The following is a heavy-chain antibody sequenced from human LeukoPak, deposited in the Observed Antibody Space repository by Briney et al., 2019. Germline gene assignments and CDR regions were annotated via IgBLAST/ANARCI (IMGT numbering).Heavy chain of an antibody. Sequence: QPGRSLRLSCAASGFTFDDYAMHWVRQAPGKGLEWVSGISWNSGSIGYADSMKGRFTISRDNAKNSLYLQMNSLRAEDTALYYCAKVSLFSSSWYGPGNYFDYWGQGTLVTVSS. CDR2: ISWNSGSI. J-gene: IGHJ4*02. CDR3: AKVSLFSSSWYGPGNYFDY. CDR1: GFTFDDYA. V-gene: IGHV3-9*01. D-gene: IGHD6-13*01.